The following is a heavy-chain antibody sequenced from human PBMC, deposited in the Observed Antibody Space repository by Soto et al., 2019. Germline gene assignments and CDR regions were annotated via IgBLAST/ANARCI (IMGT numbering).Heavy chain of an antibody. V-gene: IGHV4-31*03. CDR1: GGSISSGGYY. D-gene: IGHD2-2*01. Sequence: QVQLQESGPGLVKPSQTLSLTCSVSGGSISSGGYYWSWIRQHPGKGLEWIGDIHYSGSTYYNPSLKSRGTMSEDTSKSQFSLKTSSVTAADTAVYYCAKEYILLVPGAMKRGLFDPWGQGTLGNVSS. CDR2: IHYSGST. J-gene: IGHJ5*02. CDR3: AKEYILLVPGAMKRGLFDP.